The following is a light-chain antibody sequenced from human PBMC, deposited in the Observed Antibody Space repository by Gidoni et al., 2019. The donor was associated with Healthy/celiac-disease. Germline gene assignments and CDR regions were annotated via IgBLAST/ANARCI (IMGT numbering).Light chain of an antibody. CDR2: QDS. Sequence: SYELTQPPSVSVSPGQTASITCSGDNLGDKYACWSQQKPGQSPVLVIYQDSKRPSGIPERFSGSHSGNTATLTISGTQAMDEADYYCQAWDSSTPVVFGGGTKLTVL. CDR3: QAWDSSTPVV. CDR1: NLGDKY. V-gene: IGLV3-1*01. J-gene: IGLJ2*01.